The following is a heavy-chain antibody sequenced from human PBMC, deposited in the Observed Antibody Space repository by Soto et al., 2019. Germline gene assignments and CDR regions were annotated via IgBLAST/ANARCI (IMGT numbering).Heavy chain of an antibody. CDR3: ARVAGRITIFGGATGHDYGMDG. CDR1: GGSISSSNW. V-gene: IGHV4-4*02. Sequence: SETLSLTCAVSGGSISSSNWWSWVRQPPGKGLEWIGEIYHSGSTNYNPSLKSRVTISVDKSKNQFSLKLSSVTAADTAVYYCARVAGRITIFGGATGHDYGMDGWGQGTTVTVSS. CDR2: IYHSGST. D-gene: IGHD3-3*01. J-gene: IGHJ6*02.